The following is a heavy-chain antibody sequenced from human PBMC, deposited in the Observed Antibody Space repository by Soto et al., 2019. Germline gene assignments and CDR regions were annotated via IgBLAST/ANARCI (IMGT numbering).Heavy chain of an antibody. D-gene: IGHD3-16*02. V-gene: IGHV3-48*03. Sequence: GGSLRLSCVASGFTFHNYEMNWVRQAPGKGLEWISYITSIGSTTYYADSVKGRFAISRDNAKNSLYLQMNSLGAEDTAVYYCARGNSPVNVFWGQGTQVTVSS. CDR2: ITSIGSTT. CDR1: GFTFHNYE. CDR3: ARGNSPVNVF. J-gene: IGHJ4*02.